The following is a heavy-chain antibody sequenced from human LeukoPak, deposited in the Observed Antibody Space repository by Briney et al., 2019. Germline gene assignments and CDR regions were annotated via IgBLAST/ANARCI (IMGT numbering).Heavy chain of an antibody. D-gene: IGHD3-3*01. CDR2: ISGSGGIT. CDR3: AKLSGYDYYYLYMDV. J-gene: IGHJ6*03. Sequence: PGGSLRLSCAASGFTFSSHATSWVRQAPGKGLEWVSGISGSGGITYYADSVKGRFTISRDNSKNTLYLQMNSLRAEDTAVYYCAKLSGYDYYYLYMDVWGKGTTVTVSS. V-gene: IGHV3-23*01. CDR1: GFTFSSHA.